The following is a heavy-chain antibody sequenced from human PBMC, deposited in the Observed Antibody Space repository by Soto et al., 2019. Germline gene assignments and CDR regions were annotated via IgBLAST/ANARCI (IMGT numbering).Heavy chain of an antibody. V-gene: IGHV4-30-4*01. J-gene: IGHJ6*02. CDR2: IYYSGST. Sequence: PSETRSLTCTVSGDSISSGDYYWSWIRQPPGKGLEWIGYIYYSGSTYYNPSLKSRVTISVDTSKNQFSLKLSSVTAADTAVYYCARGDYYDSSGYFPGGMDVWDQGTTVTSP. CDR3: ARGDYYDSSGYFPGGMDV. D-gene: IGHD3-22*01. CDR1: GDSISSGDYY.